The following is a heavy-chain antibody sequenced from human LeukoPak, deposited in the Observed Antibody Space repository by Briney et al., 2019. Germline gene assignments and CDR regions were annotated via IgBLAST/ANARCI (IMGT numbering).Heavy chain of an antibody. CDR3: ARATWGFDY. Sequence: SETLSLTCAVYGGSVSGYYWNWIRQTPGKGLEWIGEINHSGSTNYNPSLKSRVTISVDTSKNQFSLKLSSVTAADTAVYYCARATWGFDYWGQGTLVTVSS. CDR2: INHSGST. V-gene: IGHV4-34*01. CDR1: GGSVSGYY. J-gene: IGHJ4*02. D-gene: IGHD7-27*01.